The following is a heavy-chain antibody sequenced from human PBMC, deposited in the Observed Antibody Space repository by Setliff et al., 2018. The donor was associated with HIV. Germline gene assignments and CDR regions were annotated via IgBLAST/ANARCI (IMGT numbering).Heavy chain of an antibody. V-gene: IGHV1-2*02. CDR3: SKSMKFYYYGLDV. Sequence: ASVKVSCKTSGYDFTGYQIHWVRQAPGQGLEWLGWINPHTGATNYAQNFQGRVIITREKSISTAYLDLSGLRSDDTAVYYCSKSMKFYYYGLDVWGPGTAVTVSS. J-gene: IGHJ6*02. D-gene: IGHD2-8*01. CDR2: INPHTGAT. CDR1: GYDFTGYQ.